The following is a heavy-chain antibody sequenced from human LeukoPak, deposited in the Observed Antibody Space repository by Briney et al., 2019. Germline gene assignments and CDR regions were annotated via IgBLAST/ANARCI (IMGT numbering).Heavy chain of an antibody. Sequence: SVKVSCKASGGTFSSYAISWVRQAPGQGLEWMGGIIPIFGTANYAQKFQGRVTITADESTSTAYMELSSLRSEDTAVYYCAREPELWFGGRLAYFDYWGQGTLVTVSS. V-gene: IGHV1-69*13. J-gene: IGHJ4*02. CDR3: AREPELWFGGRLAYFDY. CDR1: GGTFSSYA. D-gene: IGHD3-10*01. CDR2: IIPIFGTA.